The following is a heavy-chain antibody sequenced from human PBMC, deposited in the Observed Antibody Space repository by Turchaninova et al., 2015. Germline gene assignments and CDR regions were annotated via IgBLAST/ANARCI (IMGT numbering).Heavy chain of an antibody. CDR2: IFYSGST. Sequence: QLQLQESGPGLVKPSETLSLTCTVSGVSISSSNYYWGWLRQPPGKGLEWIVSIFYSGSTYYNPSLESRLTISVDTSKNQFSLKLSSVTAADTAVYCCAGAFEYWGQGTLVTVSS. CDR3: AGAFEY. J-gene: IGHJ4*02. V-gene: IGHV4-39*01. CDR1: GVSISSSNYY.